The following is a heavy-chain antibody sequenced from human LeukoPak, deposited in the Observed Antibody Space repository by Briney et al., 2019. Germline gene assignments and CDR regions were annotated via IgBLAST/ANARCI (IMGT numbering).Heavy chain of an antibody. CDR3: ARPDQRGYNYDYSAFDI. Sequence: SETLSLTCTVSGGSISSYYWNWIRQPAGKGLEWIGRIYTSGSTNYNPSLKSRATISVDTSKNQFSLKLSSVTAADTAVYYCARPDQRGYNYDYSAFDIWGQGTMVTVSS. V-gene: IGHV4-4*07. CDR2: IYTSGST. CDR1: GGSISSYY. J-gene: IGHJ3*02. D-gene: IGHD5-18*01.